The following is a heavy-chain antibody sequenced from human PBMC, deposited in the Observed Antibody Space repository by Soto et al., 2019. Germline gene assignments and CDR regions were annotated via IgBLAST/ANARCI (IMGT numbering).Heavy chain of an antibody. J-gene: IGHJ4*02. Sequence: ASVKVSCKASGYTFTSYGISWVRQAPGQGLEWMGWISAYNGNTNYAQKLQGRVTMTTDTSTSTAYMELRSLRSDDTAVYYCARHLVDKPHRSGTNWDYWGQGTLVTVSS. CDR3: ARHLVDKPHRSGTNWDY. V-gene: IGHV1-18*04. CDR1: GYTFTSYG. D-gene: IGHD1-1*01. CDR2: ISAYNGNT.